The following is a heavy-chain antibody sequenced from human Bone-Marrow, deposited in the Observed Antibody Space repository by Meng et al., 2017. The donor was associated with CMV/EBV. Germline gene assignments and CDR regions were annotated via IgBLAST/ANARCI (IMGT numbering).Heavy chain of an antibody. CDR2: IYHSGST. CDR1: GYSISSGYY. Sequence: SETLSLTCTVSGYSISSGYYWGWIRQPPGKGLEWVALIYHSGSTNYNPSLKSRVTISVDKSKNQFSLKLSSVTAADTAVYYCARLAYCGGDCYKYFDLWGRGTLVTVSS. J-gene: IGHJ2*01. D-gene: IGHD2-21*01. CDR3: ARLAYCGGDCYKYFDL. V-gene: IGHV4-38-2*02.